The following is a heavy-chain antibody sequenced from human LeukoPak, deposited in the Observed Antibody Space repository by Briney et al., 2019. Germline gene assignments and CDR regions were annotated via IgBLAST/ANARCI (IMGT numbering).Heavy chain of an antibody. Sequence: ASPKVSCKAPGDKFTDYSIHWVRQTPGQRLEWRGLINPNLGGANSAQKFQGRVTMTGDPSISTAFMELYRLTSADRAIYFCARDAPVGGIEARSNPFDYWGQGALVTVSS. D-gene: IGHD4-23*01. J-gene: IGHJ4*02. CDR1: GDKFTDYS. CDR2: INPNLGGA. V-gene: IGHV1-2*02. CDR3: ARDAPVGGIEARSNPFDY.